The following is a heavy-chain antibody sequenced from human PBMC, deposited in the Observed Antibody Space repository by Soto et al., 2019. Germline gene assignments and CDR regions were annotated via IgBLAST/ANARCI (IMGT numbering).Heavy chain of an antibody. CDR3: AKDSIAAADPQRYYYYGMDV. V-gene: IGHV3-30*18. CDR2: ISYDGSNK. D-gene: IGHD6-13*01. CDR1: GFTFSSYG. J-gene: IGHJ6*02. Sequence: GGSLRLSCAASGFTFSSYGMHWVRQAPGKGLEWVAVISYDGSNKYYADSVKGRFTISRDNSKNTLYLQVNSLRAEDTAVYYCAKDSIAAADPQRYYYYGMDVWGQGTTVTVSS.